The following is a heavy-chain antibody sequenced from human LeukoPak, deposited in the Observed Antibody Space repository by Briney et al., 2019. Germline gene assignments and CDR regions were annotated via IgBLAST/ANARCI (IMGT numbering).Heavy chain of an antibody. J-gene: IGHJ4*02. D-gene: IGHD1-26*01. V-gene: IGHV3-7*01. CDR1: GFTFSRYW. CDR3: ARERLWEPMPPDC. CDR2: IKQEGGEK. Sequence: GGSLRLSCGASGFTFSRYWMAWVRQAPGKGLEWVAIIKQEGGEKHYADCVRGRLSISRDNAQKLLYLQMHSLRAEDTAVYYCARERLWEPMPPDCWGQGTLVTVSS.